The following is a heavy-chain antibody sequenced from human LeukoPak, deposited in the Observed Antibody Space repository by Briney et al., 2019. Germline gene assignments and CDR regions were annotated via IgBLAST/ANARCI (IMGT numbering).Heavy chain of an antibody. Sequence: SETLSLTCTVSGGSVSSYEYYWGWIRQPPGKGLEGIGNTYYTGSTYYNPSLRSRVTMSVDTSKNQFSLKMSSVTAADTAVYYCARLSKGRYFDYIFDPWGQGTVVTVSS. V-gene: IGHV4-39*01. D-gene: IGHD3-9*01. CDR1: GGSVSSYEYY. CDR2: TYYTGST. CDR3: ARLSKGRYFDYIFDP. J-gene: IGHJ5*02.